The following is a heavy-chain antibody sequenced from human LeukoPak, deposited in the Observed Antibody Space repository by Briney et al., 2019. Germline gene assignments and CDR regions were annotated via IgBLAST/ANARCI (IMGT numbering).Heavy chain of an antibody. D-gene: IGHD2-2*01. V-gene: IGHV3-30*02. CDR1: GFTFSSYA. CDR2: IRYDGSNK. J-gene: IGHJ6*03. CDR3: AKTAERYCSSTSCYYYYYMDV. Sequence: GGSLRLSCAASGFTFSSYAMHWVRQAPGKGLEWVAFIRYDGSNKYYADSVKGRFTISRDNSKNTLYLQMNSLRAEDTAVYYCAKTAERYCSSTSCYYYYYMDVWGKGTTVTVSS.